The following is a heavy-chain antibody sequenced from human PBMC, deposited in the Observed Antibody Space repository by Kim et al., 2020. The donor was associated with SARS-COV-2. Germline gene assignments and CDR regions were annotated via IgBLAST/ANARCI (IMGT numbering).Heavy chain of an antibody. Sequence: SVKVSCKASGGTFNSDAFSWVRQARGQGLEWMGGIIPLFGTANYAQKFQGRLTITADESTSTAYMELSSLRSEDTAVYYCVSETKPNITIFGVASYYYYGMDVWGQGTTVTVSS. CDR2: IIPLFGTA. CDR1: GGTFNSDA. V-gene: IGHV1-69*13. CDR3: VSETKPNITIFGVASYYYYGMDV. J-gene: IGHJ6*02. D-gene: IGHD3-3*01.